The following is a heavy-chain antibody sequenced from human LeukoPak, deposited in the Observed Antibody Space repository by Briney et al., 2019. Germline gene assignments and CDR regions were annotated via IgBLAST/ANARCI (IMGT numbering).Heavy chain of an antibody. Sequence: SETLSLTCAVSGGSISSGGYSWSWIRQPPGKGLEWIGYIYHSGSTYYNPSLKSRVTISVDRSKNQFSLKLSSVTAADTAVYYCASTAMARVDVFDYWGQGTLVTVSS. CDR1: GGSISSGGYS. J-gene: IGHJ4*02. D-gene: IGHD5-18*01. V-gene: IGHV4-30-2*01. CDR2: IYHSGST. CDR3: ASTAMARVDVFDY.